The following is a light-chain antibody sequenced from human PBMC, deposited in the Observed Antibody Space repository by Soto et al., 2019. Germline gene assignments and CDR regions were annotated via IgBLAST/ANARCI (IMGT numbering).Light chain of an antibody. J-gene: IGLJ2*01. CDR1: SSDIGAYDY. CDR3: SSYTTIKTVI. Sequence: QSALTQPASVSGSPGQSITISCTGTSSDIGAYDYVSWYYQYHPGKAPELIMYDVTDRPSGVSTRFSGSKSGNTASLTISWPQAEAEGEYSCSSYTTIKTVIFGGGTKLTVL. CDR2: DVT. V-gene: IGLV2-14*01.